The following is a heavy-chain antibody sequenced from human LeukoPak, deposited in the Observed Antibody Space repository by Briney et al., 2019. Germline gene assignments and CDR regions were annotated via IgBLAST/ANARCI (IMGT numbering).Heavy chain of an antibody. CDR1: GFTVRSNY. J-gene: IGHJ4*02. Sequence: GGSLRLSCIASGFTVRSNYMSWVRQAPGKGLEWVSAISGSGGSTYYADSVKGRFTISRDNSKNTLYLQMNSLRAEDTAVYYCAKGPPLEHYYYDSSGYYSWGQGTLVTVSS. CDR2: ISGSGGST. V-gene: IGHV3-23*01. D-gene: IGHD3-22*01. CDR3: AKGPPLEHYYYDSSGYYS.